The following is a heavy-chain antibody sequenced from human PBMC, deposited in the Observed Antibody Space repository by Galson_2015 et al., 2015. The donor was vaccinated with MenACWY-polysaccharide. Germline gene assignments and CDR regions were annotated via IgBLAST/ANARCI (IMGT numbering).Heavy chain of an antibody. CDR1: GYTFTSYG. Sequence: SVKVSCKASGYTFTSYGISWGRQAPGQGLEWMGWISAYNGNTNYAQKLQGRVTMTTDTSTTTAYMELRSLRSDDTAVYYCARDLGIAAAGNSFDYWGQGTLVTVSS. D-gene: IGHD6-13*01. CDR2: ISAYNGNT. V-gene: IGHV1-18*01. J-gene: IGHJ4*02. CDR3: ARDLGIAAAGNSFDY.